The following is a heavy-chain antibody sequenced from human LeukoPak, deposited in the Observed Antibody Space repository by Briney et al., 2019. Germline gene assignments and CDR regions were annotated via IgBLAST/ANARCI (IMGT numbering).Heavy chain of an antibody. CDR1: GCSLNTSGMR. V-gene: IGHV2-70*04. Sequence: KESGPTLAKPTQTLTLTCTFSGCSLNTSGMRVSWIRQPPGKALEWLARIDWDDDKFYSTSLTTRLTISKDTSKNQVVLTMTNMDPVDTTTYYCARTTPFNYYFDYWGQGTLVTVSS. CDR3: ARTTPFNYYFDY. CDR2: IDWDDDK. J-gene: IGHJ4*02.